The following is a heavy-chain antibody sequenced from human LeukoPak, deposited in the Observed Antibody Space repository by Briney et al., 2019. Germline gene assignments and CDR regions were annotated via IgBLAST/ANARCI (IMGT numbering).Heavy chain of an antibody. Sequence: GGSLRLSCAASGFTFSSYSMSWVRQAPGKGLEWVSAISGSGGSTYYADSVKGRFTISRDNSKNTLYLQMNSLRAEDTAVYYCAKRYYDYGDRFDYWGQGTLVTVSS. J-gene: IGHJ4*02. CDR1: GFTFSSYS. V-gene: IGHV3-23*01. CDR2: ISGSGGST. CDR3: AKRYYDYGDRFDY. D-gene: IGHD4-17*01.